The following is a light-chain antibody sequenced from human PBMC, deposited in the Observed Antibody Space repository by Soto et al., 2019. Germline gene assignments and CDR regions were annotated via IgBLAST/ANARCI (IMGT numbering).Light chain of an antibody. V-gene: IGLV4-60*03. J-gene: IGLJ3*02. Sequence: QLVLTQSSSASASLGSSVKLTCTLSSGHSSYIIAWHQQQPGKAPRYLMKVEGSGSYNKGSGVPDRFSGSSSGADRYLTISNLQSEDEADYHCETWDSYTLVFGGGTKVTVL. CDR1: SGHSSYI. CDR2: VEGSGSY. CDR3: ETWDSYTLV.